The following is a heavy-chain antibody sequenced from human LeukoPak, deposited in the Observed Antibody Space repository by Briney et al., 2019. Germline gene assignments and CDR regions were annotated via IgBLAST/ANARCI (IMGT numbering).Heavy chain of an antibody. CDR2: ISGGGDNT. J-gene: IGHJ4*02. D-gene: IGHD6-19*01. CDR1: GFTFSTYA. CDR3: AKARVSSGRHFDY. V-gene: IGHV3-23*01. Sequence: PGGSLRLSCAASGFTFSTYATSWVRQAPGKGLEWVSSISGGGDNTYYADSVKGRFTIFRDNSKNTLSLQMSSLRVEDTAAYYCAKARVSSGRHFDYWGQGTLVTVSS.